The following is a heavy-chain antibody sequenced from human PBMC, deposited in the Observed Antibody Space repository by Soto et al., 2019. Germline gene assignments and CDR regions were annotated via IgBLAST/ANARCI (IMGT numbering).Heavy chain of an antibody. Sequence: SETLSLTCAVSGGSISSGGYSWSWIRQPPGKGLEWIGYIYHSGSTYYNPSLKSRVTISIDNSKNTLYFQMNSLRAEDTAVYYCARGPWFDPWGQGTLVTVSS. CDR1: GGSISSGGYS. CDR3: ARGPWFDP. V-gene: IGHV4-30-2*01. J-gene: IGHJ5*02. CDR2: IYHSGST.